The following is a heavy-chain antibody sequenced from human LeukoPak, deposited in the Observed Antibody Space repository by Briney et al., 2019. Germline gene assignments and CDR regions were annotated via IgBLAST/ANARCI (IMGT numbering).Heavy chain of an antibody. CDR2: IYYSGST. J-gene: IGHJ4*02. D-gene: IGHD6-13*01. CDR1: GGSISSYY. V-gene: IGHV4-59*01. CDR3: ARVYQGSSWDY. Sequence: PSETLSLTCTVSGGSISSYYWSWIRQPPGKGLEWIGYIYYSGSTNYNPSLKSRVTISVDTSKNQFSLKLSSVTAADTAVYYCARVYQGSSWDYWGQGTLVTVSS.